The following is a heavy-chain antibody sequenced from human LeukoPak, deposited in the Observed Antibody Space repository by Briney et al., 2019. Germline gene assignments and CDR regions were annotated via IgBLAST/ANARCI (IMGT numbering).Heavy chain of an antibody. CDR3: APDYGDYYYYYGMDV. CDR1: GFTFSSYS. V-gene: IGHV3-21*01. D-gene: IGHD4-17*01. J-gene: IGHJ6*02. Sequence: GGSLRLSCAASGFTFSSYSMSWVRQAPGKGLEWASSISSSSSYIYYADSVKGRFTVSRDNAKNSLYLQMNSLRAEDTAVYYCAPDYGDYYYYYGMDVWGQGTTVTVSS. CDR2: ISSSSSYI.